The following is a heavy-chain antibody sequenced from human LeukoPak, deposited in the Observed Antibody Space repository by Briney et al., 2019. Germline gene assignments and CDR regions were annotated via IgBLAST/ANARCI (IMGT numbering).Heavy chain of an antibody. CDR3: ARDYYDSSGYLLAGY. V-gene: IGHV1-46*01. D-gene: IGHD3-22*01. J-gene: IGHJ4*02. CDR2: INPSGGST. Sequence: ASVKVSCKASGYTFTTYYMHWVRQAPGQGLEWMGIINPSGGSTTYAQKFQGRVTMTRDTSISTAYMELSRLRSDDTAVYYCARDYYDSSGYLLAGYWGQGTLVTVSS. CDR1: GYTFTTYY.